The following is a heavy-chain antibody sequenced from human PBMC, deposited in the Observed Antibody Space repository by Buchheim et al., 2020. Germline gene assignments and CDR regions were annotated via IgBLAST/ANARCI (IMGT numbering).Heavy chain of an antibody. V-gene: IGHV3-74*01. J-gene: IGHJ4*02. D-gene: IGHD3-3*01. Sequence: EVQLVESGGGLVQPGGSLRLSCAASGFTFSSHWMHWVRQAPGKGLVWVGRIDHDGSATTHADSVKGRFTISRDNAKNTLFLQMNSLRVEDTAWYYCARGGWSGAMDYWGQG. CDR3: ARGGWSGAMDY. CDR2: IDHDGSAT. CDR1: GFTFSSHW.